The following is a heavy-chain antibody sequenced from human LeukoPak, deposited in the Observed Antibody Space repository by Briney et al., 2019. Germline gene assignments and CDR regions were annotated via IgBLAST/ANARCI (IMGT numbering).Heavy chain of an antibody. Sequence: GGSLRLSCAASGFTFSNYGMHWVRQAPGKGLEWVAFIRYDGSNRYYADSVKGRFTISRDNSKNTLYLQMNSLRAEDTAVYYCAKTEAVAGTVASGSWGQGTLVTVSS. V-gene: IGHV3-30*02. CDR1: GFTFSNYG. CDR2: IRYDGSNR. D-gene: IGHD6-19*01. CDR3: AKTEAVAGTVASGS. J-gene: IGHJ5*02.